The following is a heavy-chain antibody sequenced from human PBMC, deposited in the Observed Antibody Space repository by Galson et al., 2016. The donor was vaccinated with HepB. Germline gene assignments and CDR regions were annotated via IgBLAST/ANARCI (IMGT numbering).Heavy chain of an antibody. J-gene: IGHJ4*02. CDR1: GFTFNNFG. Sequence: SLRLSCAASGFTFNNFGLHWVRQAPGKGLEWVSRISSDGIDKYYADSVKGRFTISRDNSKNTVFLQMNSVRLEDTAVYYCARERTGTAYCSSISCPKYFDSWGQGTLVTVS. CDR2: ISSDGIDK. V-gene: IGHV3-30*03. D-gene: IGHD2-2*01. CDR3: ARERTGTAYCSSISCPKYFDS.